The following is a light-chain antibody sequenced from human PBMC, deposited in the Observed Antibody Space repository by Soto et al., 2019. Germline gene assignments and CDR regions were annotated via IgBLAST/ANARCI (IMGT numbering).Light chain of an antibody. J-gene: IGKJ1*01. CDR1: QSVSTR. CDR3: QQYSVYWT. CDR2: DAS. Sequence: IQMTQSPSSLSASVGDRVTIICRASQSVSTRLAWYQQKPGKAPKVLIYDASSWAGGVPSRFTGSGSGTEFTLTINSLQPDDFATYYCQQYSVYWTFGQRTKVDIK. V-gene: IGKV1-5*02.